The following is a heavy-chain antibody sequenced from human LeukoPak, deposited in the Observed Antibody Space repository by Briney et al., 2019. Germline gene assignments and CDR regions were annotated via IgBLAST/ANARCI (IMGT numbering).Heavy chain of an antibody. D-gene: IGHD3-3*01. CDR2: IRSKANSYAT. V-gene: IGHV3-73*01. CDR3: TREYDFWSGYRYYYYYYYMDV. J-gene: IGHJ6*03. CDR1: GFTFSGSA. Sequence: PGGSLKLSCAASGFTFSGSAMHWVRQASGEGLEWVGRIRSKANSYATAYAASVKGRFTISRDDSKNTAYLQMNSLKTEDTAVYYCTREYDFWSGYRYYYYYYYMDVWGKGTTVTVSS.